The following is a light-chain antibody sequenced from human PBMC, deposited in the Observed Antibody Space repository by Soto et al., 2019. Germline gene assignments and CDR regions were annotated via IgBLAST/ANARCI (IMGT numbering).Light chain of an antibody. Sequence: IPMTQSPTSLSASVGDRVTITCRASQDIRNFFAWYQQKPGKAPKLLIYAASTLQSGVPSRFSGSGSGTDFTLTINSLQPEDVATYSCQKYSSVPVFGPGTKVEIK. CDR3: QKYSSVPV. CDR2: AAS. CDR1: QDIRNF. J-gene: IGKJ3*01. V-gene: IGKV1-27*01.